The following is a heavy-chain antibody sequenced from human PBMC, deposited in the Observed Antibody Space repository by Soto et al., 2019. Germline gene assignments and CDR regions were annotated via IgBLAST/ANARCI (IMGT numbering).Heavy chain of an antibody. V-gene: IGHV3-74*01. CDR2: INSDGSST. J-gene: IGHJ3*02. CDR3: ARAGVSSTIRNAFDM. D-gene: IGHD3-10*01. CDR1: GFTFNTYW. Sequence: LRLSCAASGFTFNTYWMHWVRQVPGKGLVWVSRINSDGSSTNYADSVKGRFTISRDNAKNTLYLQMNSLSAEDTALYYCARAGVSSTIRNAFDMWGQGTMVTVSS.